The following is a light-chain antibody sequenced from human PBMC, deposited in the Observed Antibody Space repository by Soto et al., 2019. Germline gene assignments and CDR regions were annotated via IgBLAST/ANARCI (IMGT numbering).Light chain of an antibody. Sequence: QSVLTQPASVSGSPGESITISCTGTSSDVGTYNLVTWYQQHPGRVPKLILYEGNKWPSGVSSRFSASKSGNTASLTISELQAEDEADYFCCSYAPSRTLLFGGGTKVTVL. J-gene: IGLJ2*01. V-gene: IGLV2-23*01. CDR2: EGN. CDR3: CSYAPSRTLL. CDR1: SSDVGTYNL.